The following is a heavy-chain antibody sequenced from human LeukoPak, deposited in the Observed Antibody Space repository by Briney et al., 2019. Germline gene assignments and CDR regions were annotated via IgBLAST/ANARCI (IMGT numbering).Heavy chain of an antibody. J-gene: IGHJ4*02. D-gene: IGHD6-13*01. V-gene: IGHV1-8*03. Sequence: GASVKVSCKASGYTFTSYDINWVRQATGQGLEWMGWMNPNSNNTGYAQKFQGRVTITMDTSISTAYMELSSLRSEDTAVYYCARGEGVGAAAGRFDYWGRGTLVTVSS. CDR3: ARGEGVGAAAGRFDY. CDR1: GYTFTSYD. CDR2: MNPNSNNT.